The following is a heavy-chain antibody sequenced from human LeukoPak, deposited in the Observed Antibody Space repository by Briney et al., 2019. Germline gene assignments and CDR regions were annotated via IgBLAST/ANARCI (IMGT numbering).Heavy chain of an antibody. CDR1: GFSFSTYS. D-gene: IGHD1-26*01. Sequence: GGSLRLSCAASGFSFSTYSMNWVRQAPGEGLDWVASISTSSSYIYYADSVKGRFTISRDNAKNSLYLQMSSLRAEDTAVYHCARGPHYSGSYPAQGFDPGGQGTLVTVSS. CDR2: ISTSSSYI. CDR3: ARGPHYSGSYPAQGFDP. J-gene: IGHJ5*02. V-gene: IGHV3-21*01.